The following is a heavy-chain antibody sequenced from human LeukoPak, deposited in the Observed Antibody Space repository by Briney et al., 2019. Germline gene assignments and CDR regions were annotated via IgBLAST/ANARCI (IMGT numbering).Heavy chain of an antibody. CDR1: GYTFTGYD. V-gene: IGHV1-2*02. CDR2: INPNSGGT. Sequence: ASVKVSCKASGYTFTGYDMHWVRQAPGQGLEWMGWINPNSGGTNYAQKFQGRVTMTRDTSISTAYMELSRLRSDDTAVYYCARGDYDILTGYASAYFDYWGQGTLVTVSS. D-gene: IGHD3-9*01. J-gene: IGHJ4*02. CDR3: ARGDYDILTGYASAYFDY.